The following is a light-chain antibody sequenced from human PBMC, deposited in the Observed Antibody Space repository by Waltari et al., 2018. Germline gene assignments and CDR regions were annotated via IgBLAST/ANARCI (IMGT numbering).Light chain of an antibody. CDR3: STWDDNLKGV. J-gene: IGLJ2*01. V-gene: IGLV1-44*01. Sequence: QTVRTHPPSASGTPGRRLIIRRSRSSSNARRPSLNWYQQRPGTAPKLLIYINNQRPSGVPDRFSGSVSATSASLAISGLQFEDEADYYCSTWDDNLKGVFGGGTKLTVL. CDR1: SSNARRPS. CDR2: INN.